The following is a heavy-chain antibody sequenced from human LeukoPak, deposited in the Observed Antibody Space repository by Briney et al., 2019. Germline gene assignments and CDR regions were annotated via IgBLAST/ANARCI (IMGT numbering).Heavy chain of an antibody. J-gene: IGHJ4*02. D-gene: IGHD5-18*01. V-gene: IGHV5-51*01. CDR2: IYPSDSDT. CDR3: ARPFSSENTAMVGY. CDR1: GYTFNGFW. Sequence: GESLKISCKGSGYTFNGFWIAWVRQMPGKGLEWMGIIYPSDSDTKYRPSVQGQVTISADKSINTAYLQWSSLKASDTAMYYCARPFSSENTAMVGYWGQGTLVTVSS.